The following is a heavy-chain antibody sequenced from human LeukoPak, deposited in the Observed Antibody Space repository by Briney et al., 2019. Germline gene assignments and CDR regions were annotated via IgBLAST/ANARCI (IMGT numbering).Heavy chain of an antibody. J-gene: IGHJ5*02. V-gene: IGHV1-2*02. D-gene: IGHD6-13*01. CDR2: INPNTGGT. CDR3: ARDRWQQLDWFDP. Sequence: GASVKISCKASGYTFTGYHMHWVRQAPGQGLEWMGLINPNTGGTNYAQRFQGRVTMTRDTSISTVYMDLRSLRSDDTAVYYCARDRWQQLDWFDPWGQGTLVIVSS. CDR1: GYTFTGYH.